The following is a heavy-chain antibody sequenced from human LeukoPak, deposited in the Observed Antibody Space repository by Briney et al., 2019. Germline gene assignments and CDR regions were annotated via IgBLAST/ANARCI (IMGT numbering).Heavy chain of an antibody. Sequence: GRSLRLSCAASGFTFSSYGMHWVRQAPGKGLEWVAVIWYDGSNKYYADSVKGRFTISRDNSKNTLYLQMNSLRAEDTAVYYCARGWAPGYFGWLLPPANYGMDVWGQGTTVTVSS. D-gene: IGHD3-9*01. V-gene: IGHV3-33*01. CDR3: ARGWAPGYFGWLLPPANYGMDV. CDR1: GFTFSSYG. CDR2: IWYDGSNK. J-gene: IGHJ6*02.